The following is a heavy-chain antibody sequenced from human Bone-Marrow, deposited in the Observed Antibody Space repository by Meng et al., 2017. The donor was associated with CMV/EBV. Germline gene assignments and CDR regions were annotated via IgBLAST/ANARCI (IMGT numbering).Heavy chain of an antibody. V-gene: IGHV3-30*03. CDR1: TFSRFS. CDR2: ISFDGTNK. Sequence: TFSRFSMNWVRQAPGKGLEWVALISFDGTNKYYADSVKGRFTISRDNSKNTLYLQMNSLRPEDTAVYYCATDRGTYYDFWSGYGFDYWGQGTLVTVSS. CDR3: ATDRGTYYDFWSGYGFDY. D-gene: IGHD3-3*01. J-gene: IGHJ4*02.